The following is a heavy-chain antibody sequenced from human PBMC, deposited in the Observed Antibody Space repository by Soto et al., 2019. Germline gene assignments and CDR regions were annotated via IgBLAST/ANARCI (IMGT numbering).Heavy chain of an antibody. D-gene: IGHD3-22*01. CDR2: FYYTGST. CDR3: ARSMHYSDGSNYSPFDY. CDR1: GGSVSSGNYY. J-gene: IGHJ4*02. Sequence: QVQLQESGPGLVKPSETLSLTCTVPGGSVSSGNYYWSWIRQPPGKGLEWIGYFYYTGSTNYNPSLKSRVTISVDASKNQFSLRLSSLTAADTAVYYCARSMHYSDGSNYSPFDYWGQGTLVTVSS. V-gene: IGHV4-61*01.